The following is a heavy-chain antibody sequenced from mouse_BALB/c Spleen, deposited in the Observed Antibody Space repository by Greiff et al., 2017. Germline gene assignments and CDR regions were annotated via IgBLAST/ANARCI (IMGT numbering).Heavy chain of an antibody. Sequence: EVKLVESGGGLVQPGGSLKLSCAASGFTFSSYTMSWVRQTPEKRLEWVAYISHGGGSTYYPDTVKGRFTISRDNAKNTQYLQMSSLKSEDTAMYYCARQLPGTMDYWGQGTSVTVSS. CDR2: ISHGGGST. J-gene: IGHJ4*01. V-gene: IGHV5-12-2*01. CDR1: GFTFSSYT. D-gene: IGHD4-1*01. CDR3: ARQLPGTMDY.